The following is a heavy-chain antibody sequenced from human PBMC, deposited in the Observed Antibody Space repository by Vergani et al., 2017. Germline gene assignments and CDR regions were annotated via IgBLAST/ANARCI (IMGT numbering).Heavy chain of an antibody. Sequence: EVQLVQSGAEVKKPGESLRISCKGSGYSFTSYWISWVRQMPGKGLEWMGRIDPSDSSTNYSPSFQGHVTISVGKSISTAYLQWSSLKASDNAMYYCARRRGVGASHFDYWGQGTLVAVSS. CDR3: ARRRGVGASHFDY. CDR1: GYSFTSYW. J-gene: IGHJ4*02. CDR2: IDPSDSST. V-gene: IGHV5-10-1*03. D-gene: IGHD1-26*01.